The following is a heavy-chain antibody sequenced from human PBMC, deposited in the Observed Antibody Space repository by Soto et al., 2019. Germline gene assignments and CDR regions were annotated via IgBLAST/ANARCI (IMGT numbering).Heavy chain of an antibody. CDR2: IYYSGST. J-gene: IGHJ3*02. CDR1: GGSISSYY. V-gene: IGHV4-59*01. CDR3: ARGGAYYYASSGYPFDAFDI. Sequence: SETLSLTCTVSGGSISSYYWSWIRQPPGKGLEWIGYIYYSGSTNYNPSLKSRVTISVGTSKNQFSLKLSSVTAADTAVYYCARGGAYYYASSGYPFDAFDIWGQGTMVTVSS. D-gene: IGHD3-22*01.